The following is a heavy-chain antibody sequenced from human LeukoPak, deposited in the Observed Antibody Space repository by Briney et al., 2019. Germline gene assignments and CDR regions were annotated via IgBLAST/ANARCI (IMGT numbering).Heavy chain of an antibody. Sequence: GGSLRLSCAASGFTFSSYSMNWVRQAPGKGLEWVSSISSSSSYIYYADSVKGRFTISRDNAKNSLYLQTNSLRAEDTAVYYCARDAPLWTLELLARYDYYYYMDDWGKGTTVTVSS. CDR1: GFTFSSYS. D-gene: IGHD1-7*01. CDR2: ISSSSSYI. CDR3: ARDAPLWTLELLARYDYYYYMDD. V-gene: IGHV3-21*01. J-gene: IGHJ6*03.